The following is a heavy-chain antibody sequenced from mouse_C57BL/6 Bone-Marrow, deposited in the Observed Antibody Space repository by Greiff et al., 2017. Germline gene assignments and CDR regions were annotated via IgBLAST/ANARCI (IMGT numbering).Heavy chain of an antibody. V-gene: IGHV1-72*01. CDR1: GYTFTSYW. CDR2: IDPNSGGT. D-gene: IGHD2-2*01. J-gene: IGHJ4*01. Sequence: QVQLQQPGAELVKPGASVKLSCKASGYTFTSYWMHWVKQRPGRGLEWIGRIDPNSGGTKYNEKFKGKATLTVDKPSSTAYMQLSSLTSEDSAVYDCARGRCLRRYYAMDDWGKGTSVTVSS. CDR3: ARGRCLRRYYAMDD.